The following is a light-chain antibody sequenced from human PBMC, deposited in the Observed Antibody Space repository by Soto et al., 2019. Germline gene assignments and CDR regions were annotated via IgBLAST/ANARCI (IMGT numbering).Light chain of an antibody. V-gene: IGKV3-20*01. Sequence: EIVLTQSTGTLSLSPGERATLSCRASQSFSSSYLAWYQQRPGQSPRLLIYGASSRATGTPHRFSGRGDGTAFTPTTPTLEHEDFALYSCHQYGSSLWALGQGTTVDTK. CDR2: GAS. CDR3: HQYGSSLWA. J-gene: IGKJ1*01. CDR1: QSFSSSY.